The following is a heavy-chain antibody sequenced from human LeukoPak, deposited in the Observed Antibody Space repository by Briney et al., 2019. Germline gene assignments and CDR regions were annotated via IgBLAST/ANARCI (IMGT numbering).Heavy chain of an antibody. CDR3: ASGLRTVAGIVY. CDR1: GFTFSSYE. Sequence: AGGSLRLSCAASGFTFSSYEMNWVRQAPGKGLEWVSYISSSGSTIYYADSVKGRFTISRDNAKKSLYLQMSSLRAEDTAVYYCASGLRTVAGIVYWGQGTLVTVSS. V-gene: IGHV3-48*03. CDR2: ISSSGSTI. D-gene: IGHD4-17*01. J-gene: IGHJ4*02.